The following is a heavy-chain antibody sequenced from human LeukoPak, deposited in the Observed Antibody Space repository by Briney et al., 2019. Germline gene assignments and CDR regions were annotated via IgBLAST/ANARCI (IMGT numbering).Heavy chain of an antibody. CDR3: ARNNGMDV. J-gene: IGHJ6*02. Sequence: GGSLRLSCTASGFTFSNFWMGWVRQVPGRGPEWVANVNRDGSETYYLDSVKGRFTISKGNAKNSLYLQMNSLRAEDTALYHCARNNGMDVWGQGTTVIVSS. CDR2: VNRDGSET. V-gene: IGHV3-7*03. CDR1: GFTFSNFW.